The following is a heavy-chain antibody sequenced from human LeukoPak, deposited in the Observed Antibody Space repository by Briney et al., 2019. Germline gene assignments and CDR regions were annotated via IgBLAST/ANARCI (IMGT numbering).Heavy chain of an antibody. CDR2: TSSDGSNT. J-gene: IGHJ6*02. V-gene: IGHV3-74*01. Sequence: GGSLRLSCAASGFSFSRYWMHWVRQAPGKGLLWVSRTSSDGSNTLYADSVKGRFTVSRDNAKNTLYLQMDSLRADDTAVYYCATANYGLDAWGQGTTVTVSS. CDR3: ATANYGLDA. CDR1: GFSFSRYW.